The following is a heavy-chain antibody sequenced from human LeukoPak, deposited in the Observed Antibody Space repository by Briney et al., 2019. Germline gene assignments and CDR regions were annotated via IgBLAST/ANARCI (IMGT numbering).Heavy chain of an antibody. CDR2: INPNTGGT. V-gene: IGHV1-2*02. D-gene: IGHD6-6*01. J-gene: IGHJ4*02. Sequence: APVKVSCKASGYTFTGYYMHWVRQAPGQGFEWMGWINPNTGGTNYAQNFQGRVTMTRDTSISTAYMELSGLRSDDTAVYYCASYPRYSSSPPFDYWGQGTLVTVSS. CDR3: ASYPRYSSSPPFDY. CDR1: GYTFTGYY.